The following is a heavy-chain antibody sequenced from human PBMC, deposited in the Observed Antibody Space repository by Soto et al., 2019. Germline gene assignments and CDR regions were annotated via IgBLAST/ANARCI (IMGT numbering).Heavy chain of an antibody. CDR1: GFTFSSYS. D-gene: IGHD6-13*01. CDR2: ISSRSSTI. CDR3: AREWGTLAAAGTNYYYYGMDV. Sequence: GGSLRLSCAASGFTFSSYSMNWVRQAPGKGLEWVSYISSRSSTIYYADTVKGRFTISRDNAKNSLYRRMKSLRHEDTAVYYCAREWGTLAAAGTNYYYYGMDVWGQGTTVTVSS. J-gene: IGHJ6*02. V-gene: IGHV3-48*02.